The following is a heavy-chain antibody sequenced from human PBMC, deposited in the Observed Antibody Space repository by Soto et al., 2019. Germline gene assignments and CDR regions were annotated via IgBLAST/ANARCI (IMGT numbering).Heavy chain of an antibody. CDR1: GDSISSGYY. CDR2: IYYTGST. CDR3: ARAVESTSWNYYFDP. V-gene: IGHV4-30-4*01. J-gene: IGHJ5*02. D-gene: IGHD2-2*01. Sequence: PSETLSLTCSVSGDSISSGYYWSWIRQPPGKGLEFLGYIYYTGSTYYNPSLKSRISISVDTSKSQVSLKLNSVMAADTAVYFCARAVESTSWNYYFDPWGQGTLVTVSS.